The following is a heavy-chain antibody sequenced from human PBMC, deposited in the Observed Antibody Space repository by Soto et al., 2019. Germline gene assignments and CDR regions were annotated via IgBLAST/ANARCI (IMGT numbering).Heavy chain of an antibody. V-gene: IGHV4-30-4*01. D-gene: IGHD2-21*02. CDR2: IYYSGST. CDR3: ARAPMDYGGNSGSWFDH. CDR1: GGSISSGDYY. Sequence: QVQLQESGPGLVKPSQTLSLTCTVSGGSISSGDYYWSWIRQPPGKGLEWIGYIYYSGSTYYNPSLKSRVTISVDTSKNQFSLKLSSVTAADTAVYYCARAPMDYGGNSGSWFDHWGQGTLVTVSS. J-gene: IGHJ5*02.